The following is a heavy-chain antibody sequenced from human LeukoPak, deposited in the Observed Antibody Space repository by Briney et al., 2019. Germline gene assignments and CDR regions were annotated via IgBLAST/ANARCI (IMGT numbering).Heavy chain of an antibody. V-gene: IGHV4-59*01. CDR3: ARDIYGSGSLFDY. CDR1: GGSISSYY. Sequence: SETLSLTCTVSGGSISSYYWSWIRQPPGEGLEWIGYIYYSGSTNYNPSLKSRVTISVDTSKNQFSLKLSSVTAADTAVYYCARDIYGSGSLFDYWGQGTLVTVSS. J-gene: IGHJ4*02. D-gene: IGHD3-10*01. CDR2: IYYSGST.